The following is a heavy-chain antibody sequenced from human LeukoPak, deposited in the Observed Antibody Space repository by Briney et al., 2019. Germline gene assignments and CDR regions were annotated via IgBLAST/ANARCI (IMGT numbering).Heavy chain of an antibody. CDR1: GGSVRRGNYY. Sequence: SETLSLTCTVSGGSVRRGNYYWTWIRQPAGSGLEWIGRIYTSGTTDYNPSLRTRVTISVDASRNQFSLNLSSVTAADTAVYYCARTRDYYYDSSGYYGYWGQGTLVTVSS. V-gene: IGHV4-61*02. J-gene: IGHJ4*02. CDR3: ARTRDYYYDSSGYYGY. CDR2: IYTSGTT. D-gene: IGHD3-22*01.